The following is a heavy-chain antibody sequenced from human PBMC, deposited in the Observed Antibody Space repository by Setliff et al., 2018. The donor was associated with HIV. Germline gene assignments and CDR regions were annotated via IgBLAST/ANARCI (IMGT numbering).Heavy chain of an antibody. Sequence: SETLSLTCVVYGGSFTRYYWTWIRQPPGKGLECIGEINHSGSINYNPSLKSRVTVSVDTSKKHFSLKLGSVTAADTAVYFCARASSPYYYDYWGQGSPVTVSS. CDR3: ARASSPYYYDY. CDR2: INHSGSI. J-gene: IGHJ4*02. CDR1: GGSFTRYY. V-gene: IGHV4-34*01.